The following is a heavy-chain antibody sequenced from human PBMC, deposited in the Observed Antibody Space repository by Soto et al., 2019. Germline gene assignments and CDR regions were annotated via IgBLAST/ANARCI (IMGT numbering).Heavy chain of an antibody. CDR2: INHSGST. Sequence: SETLSLTCAVYGGSFSGYYWSWIRQPPGKGLEWIGEINHSGSTNYNPSLKSRVTISVDTSKNQFSLKLSSVTAADTAVYYCAIGRLVILTGYCVWFAPWGQGTLVT. D-gene: IGHD3-9*01. CDR1: GGSFSGYY. J-gene: IGHJ5*02. CDR3: AIGRLVILTGYCVWFAP. V-gene: IGHV4-34*01.